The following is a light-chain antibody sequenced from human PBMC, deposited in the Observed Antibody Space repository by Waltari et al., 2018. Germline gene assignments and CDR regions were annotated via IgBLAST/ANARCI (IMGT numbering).Light chain of an antibody. J-gene: IGKJ4*01. CDR2: DVS. Sequence: DIQMPQSPSSLSASVGARVTITCQASQATNNHLNWYQQKPGKAPELLIYDVSKLETGVPSRFGGSGSGTDFSFTISSLQPEDIATYYCQQYDNLVTFGGGTRV. V-gene: IGKV1-33*01. CDR3: QQYDNLVT. CDR1: QATNNH.